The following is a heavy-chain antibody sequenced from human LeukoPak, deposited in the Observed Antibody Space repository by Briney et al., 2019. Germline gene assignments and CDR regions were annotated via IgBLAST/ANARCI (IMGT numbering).Heavy chain of an antibody. CDR2: IYYSGST. CDR1: GGSISSSSYY. V-gene: IGHV4-39*01. CDR3: ARATDYYYYYMDV. Sequence: SETLSLTCTVSGGSISSSSYYRGWIRQPPGKGLEWIGSIYYSGSTYYNPSLKSRVTISVDTSKNQFSLKPSSVTAADTAVYYCARATDYYYYYMDVWGKGTTVTVSS. J-gene: IGHJ6*03. D-gene: IGHD4-17*01.